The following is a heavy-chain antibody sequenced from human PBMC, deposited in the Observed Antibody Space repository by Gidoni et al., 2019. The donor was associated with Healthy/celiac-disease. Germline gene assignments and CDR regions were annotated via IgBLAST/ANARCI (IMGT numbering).Heavy chain of an antibody. CDR2: IIPILGIA. Sequence: QVQLVQSGAEVKKPGSSVKVTCKASGGTFRSDAISWVPQAPGKGLEWMGRIIPILGIANYAQKFQGRVTITADKSTSTAYMELSSLRSEDTAVYYCARVTYSGYDSMNYFDYWGQGTLVTVSS. CDR3: ARVTYSGYDSMNYFDY. D-gene: IGHD5-12*01. CDR1: GGTFRSDA. J-gene: IGHJ4*02. V-gene: IGHV1-69*04.